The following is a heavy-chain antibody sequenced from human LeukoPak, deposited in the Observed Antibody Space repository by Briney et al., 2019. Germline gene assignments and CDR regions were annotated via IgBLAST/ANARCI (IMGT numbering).Heavy chain of an antibody. CDR3: ARAYCGGYCYSAGYNWFDP. Sequence: GGSLRLSCAASGFTFSSYAMSWVRQAPGKGLEWVSAISGSGGSTYYADSVKGRFTISRDSSKNTLYLQMNSLRAEDTAVYYCARAYCGGYCYSAGYNWFDPWGQGTLVTVSS. V-gene: IGHV3-23*01. J-gene: IGHJ5*02. CDR1: GFTFSSYA. CDR2: ISGSGGST. D-gene: IGHD2-21*02.